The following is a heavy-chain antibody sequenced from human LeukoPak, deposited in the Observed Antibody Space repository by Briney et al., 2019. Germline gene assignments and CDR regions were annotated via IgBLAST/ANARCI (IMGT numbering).Heavy chain of an antibody. J-gene: IGHJ4*02. V-gene: IGHV4-39*07. CDR2: IYHSGST. CDR1: GGSISSGGYY. CDR3: ARDGGVVYGSGSYLCAGVCGFDY. Sequence: PSETLSLTCTVSGGSISSGGYYWRWVRQPPGKGLEWIGEIYHSGSTNYNPSLKSRVTISVDKSKNQFSLKLSSVTAADTAVYYCARDGGVVYGSGSYLCAGVCGFDYWGQGTLVTVSS. D-gene: IGHD3-10*01.